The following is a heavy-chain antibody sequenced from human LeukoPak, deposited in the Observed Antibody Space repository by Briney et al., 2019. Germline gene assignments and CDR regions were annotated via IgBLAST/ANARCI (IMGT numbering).Heavy chain of an antibody. CDR3: ARGGYDSSGTDAFDI. CDR1: GGSFSGYY. D-gene: IGHD3-22*01. J-gene: IGHJ3*02. CDR2: INHSGST. V-gene: IGHV4-34*01. Sequence: SETLSLTCAVYGGSFSGYYWSWIRQPPGKGLEWIGEINHSGSTNYNPSLKSRVTISVDTSKNQFSLKLSSVTAADTAVYYCARGGYDSSGTDAFDIWGQGTMVTVSS.